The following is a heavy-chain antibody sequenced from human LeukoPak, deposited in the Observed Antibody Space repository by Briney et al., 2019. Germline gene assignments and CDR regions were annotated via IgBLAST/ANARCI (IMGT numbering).Heavy chain of an antibody. V-gene: IGHV3-33*01. D-gene: IGHD5-18*01. J-gene: IGHJ4*02. CDR2: IWYDGSNK. CDR1: GFTFSSYG. Sequence: GRSLRLSYAASGFTFSSYGMRWVRQAPGKGLEWVAVIWYDGSNKYYADSVKGRFTISRDNSKNTLYLQMNSLRAEDTAVYYCARTTRAMVANFDYWGQGTLVTVSS. CDR3: ARTTRAMVANFDY.